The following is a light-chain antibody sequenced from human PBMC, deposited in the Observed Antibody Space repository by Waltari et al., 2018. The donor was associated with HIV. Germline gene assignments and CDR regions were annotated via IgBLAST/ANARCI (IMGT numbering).Light chain of an antibody. CDR1: SSDVVNYNL. CDR2: EVT. CDR3: CSYAGSPYV. Sequence: HSALTQPASASASPVQSITLSCTVASSDVVNYNLVSCYPQHPDKPPNLIIYEVTKRPSGISNRFSGSKSGNTASLTISGLQAEDEADYYCCSYAGSPYVLGSGTKVTVL. V-gene: IGLV2-23*02. J-gene: IGLJ1*01.